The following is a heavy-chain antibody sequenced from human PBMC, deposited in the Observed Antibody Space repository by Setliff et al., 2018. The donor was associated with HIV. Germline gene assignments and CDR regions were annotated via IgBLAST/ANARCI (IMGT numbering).Heavy chain of an antibody. J-gene: IGHJ4*02. CDR2: IIPIFGTP. V-gene: IGHV1-69*05. CDR3: ARGGNEYYYDSSGYHPTDY. Sequence: SVKVSCKASGGIFSRFAFSWVRQAPGQGLEWMGGIIPIFGTPNYAQKFQGRVTITTDESTNTVYMELYSLTSEDTAVYYCARGGNEYYYDSSGYHPTDYWGQGTLVTVSS. CDR1: GGIFSRFA. D-gene: IGHD3-22*01.